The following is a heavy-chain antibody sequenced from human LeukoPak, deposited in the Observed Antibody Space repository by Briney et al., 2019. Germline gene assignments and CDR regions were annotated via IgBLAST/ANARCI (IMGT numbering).Heavy chain of an antibody. J-gene: IGHJ4*02. D-gene: IGHD1-26*01. CDR1: GFTFTSYS. CDR3: AKGGKWDVTPFDY. V-gene: IGHV3-23*01. Sequence: GGSLSLSCAASGFTFTSYSMNWVRQAPGKGLEWVSTISGGGGSTYYADSMKGRFTISRDNSKNTLYLQVNSLRAEDTAVYYCAKGGKWDVTPFDYWGQGTLVTVSS. CDR2: ISGGGGST.